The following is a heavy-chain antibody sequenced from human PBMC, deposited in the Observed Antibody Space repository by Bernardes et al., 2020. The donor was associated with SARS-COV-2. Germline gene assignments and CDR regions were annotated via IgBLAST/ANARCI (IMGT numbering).Heavy chain of an antibody. D-gene: IGHD2-15*01. Sequence: GGSLRLSCAASGFTFSSYWMHWVRQAPGKGLVWVSRINSDGSSTSYADSVKGRFTISRDNAKNTLYLQMNSLRAEDTAVYYCARDFYDCSGADCYYGMDVWGQGTTVTVSS. V-gene: IGHV3-74*01. J-gene: IGHJ6*02. CDR2: INSDGSST. CDR3: ARDFYDCSGADCYYGMDV. CDR1: GFTFSSYW.